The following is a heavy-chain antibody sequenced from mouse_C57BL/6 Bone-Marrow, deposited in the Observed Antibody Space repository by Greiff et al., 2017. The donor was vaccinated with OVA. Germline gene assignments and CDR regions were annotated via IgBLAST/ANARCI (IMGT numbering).Heavy chain of an antibody. CDR3: ARQYGSSYCAWFAY. J-gene: IGHJ3*01. CDR1: GFTFSSYT. CDR2: ISGGGGNT. Sequence: EVQLMESGGGLVKPGGSLKLSCAASGFTFSSYTMSWVRQTPEKRLEWVATISGGGGNTYYPDSVKGRFTISRDNAKNTLYLQMSSLRSEDTALYYCARQYGSSYCAWFAYWGQGTLVTVSA. V-gene: IGHV5-9*01. D-gene: IGHD1-1*01.